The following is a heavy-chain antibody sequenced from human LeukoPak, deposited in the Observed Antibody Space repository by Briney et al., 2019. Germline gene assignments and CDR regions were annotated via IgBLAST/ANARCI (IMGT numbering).Heavy chain of an antibody. CDR2: IYYSGST. D-gene: IGHD5-18*01. CDR1: GGSIRSGGYY. V-gene: IGHV4-31*03. J-gene: IGHJ4*02. Sequence: SETLSLTCTVSGGSIRSGGYYWSWIRQHPGKGLEWIGYIYYSGSTYYNPSLKSRVNISIDTSKNQFSLKLSSVTAADTAVYYCARVLNTAMIDQWGQRTLVTVSS. CDR3: ARVLNTAMIDQ.